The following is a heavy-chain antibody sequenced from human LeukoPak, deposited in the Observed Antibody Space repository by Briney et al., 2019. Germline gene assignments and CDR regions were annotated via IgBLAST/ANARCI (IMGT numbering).Heavy chain of an antibody. V-gene: IGHV3-30*18. CDR3: AKPRDIDSWAFDV. J-gene: IGHJ3*01. CDR2: ISYDGRSK. CDR1: GFTFSSYS. D-gene: IGHD2-15*01. Sequence: GGSLRLSCAASGFTFSSYSMNWVRQAPGKGLEWVAGISYDGRSKYYADSVKGRFTISRDNSKNTLNLQMNSLRTEDTAVYYCAKPRDIDSWAFDVWGQGTMVTVS.